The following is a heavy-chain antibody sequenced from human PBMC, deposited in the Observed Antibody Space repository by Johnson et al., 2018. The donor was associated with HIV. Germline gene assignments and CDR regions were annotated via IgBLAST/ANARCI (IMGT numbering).Heavy chain of an antibody. CDR2: IKRKIEGEAT. CDR1: GFTFSNVW. V-gene: IGHV3-15*01. Sequence: VQLVESGGGLVKPGGSLRLSCAASGFTFSNVWMSWVRQAPGKGLEWVGRIKRKIEGEATDYAAPVKGRFTISRDDSKNTLYLQMNSLRAEDTAVYYCASFWATGAFDIWGQGTMVTVSS. CDR3: ASFWATGAFDI. D-gene: IGHD3-10*01. J-gene: IGHJ3*02.